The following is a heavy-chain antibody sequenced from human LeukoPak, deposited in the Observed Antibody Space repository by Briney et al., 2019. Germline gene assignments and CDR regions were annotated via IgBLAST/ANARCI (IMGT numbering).Heavy chain of an antibody. V-gene: IGHV3-21*01. J-gene: IGHJ4*02. CDR2: ISSSSSYI. CDR1: GFTFSSYS. CDR3: ARALVVVAANDDY. D-gene: IGHD2-15*01. Sequence: GGSLRLSCAASGFTFSSYSMNWVRQAPGKGLEWVSSISSSSSYIYYADSVKARFTISRDNAKNSLYLQMNSLRAEDTAVYYCARALVVVAANDDYWGQGTLVTVSS.